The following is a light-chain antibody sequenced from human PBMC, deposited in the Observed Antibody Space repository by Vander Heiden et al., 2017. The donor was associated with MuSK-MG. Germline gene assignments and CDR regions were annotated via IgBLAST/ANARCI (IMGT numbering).Light chain of an antibody. CDR1: SSNIGSNY. J-gene: IGLJ3*02. Sequence: QSVLTQPPSASGTPGQRVTISCSGRSSNIGSNYVYWYQQRPGTAPKLLIYRNNQRPSGVPDRFSGSKSGTSASLAISGLRSEDAADYYWAAWDDSLSGWLFGGGTKLTVL. CDR3: AAWDDSLSGWL. CDR2: RNN. V-gene: IGLV1-47*01.